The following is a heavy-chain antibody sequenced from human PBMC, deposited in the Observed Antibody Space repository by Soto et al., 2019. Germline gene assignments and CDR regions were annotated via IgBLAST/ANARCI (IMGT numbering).Heavy chain of an antibody. CDR2: IKFDGTGI. Sequence: EVQLVESGGKLVQPGGSLRLSCVASGFPFSVYLMCWVRQAPGEGLEWVARIKFDGTGIQYADSVKGRFTISRDNAENSVYLQMNRLRAEDTAVYCCARASGYGTVDSENHYFDYWGQGTLVTVTS. J-gene: IGHJ4*02. D-gene: IGHD2-8*01. CDR3: ARASGYGTVDSENHYFDY. CDR1: GFPFSVYL. V-gene: IGHV3-7*01.